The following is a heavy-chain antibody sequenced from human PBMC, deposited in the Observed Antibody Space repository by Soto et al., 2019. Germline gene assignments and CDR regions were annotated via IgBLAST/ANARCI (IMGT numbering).Heavy chain of an antibody. CDR1: GFTFSNAW. D-gene: IGHD5-18*01. Sequence: EVQLVESGGGLVKPGGSLRLSCAASGFTFSNAWMNWVRQAPGKGLEWVGRIKSKTDGGTTDYAAPVKGRFTISRDDSKNTLYLQMNSLKTEDTAVYYCTTDPEIQLWPKKGDYWGQGTLVTVSS. V-gene: IGHV3-15*07. CDR2: IKSKTDGGTT. CDR3: TTDPEIQLWPKKGDY. J-gene: IGHJ4*02.